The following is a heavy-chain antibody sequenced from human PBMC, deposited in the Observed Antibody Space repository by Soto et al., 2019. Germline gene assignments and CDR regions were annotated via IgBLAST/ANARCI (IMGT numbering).Heavy chain of an antibody. Sequence: GGSLRLSCAASGFNFNSYSINWVRQAPGKRLEWLSSISSSGYIFSTESVKGRFTISRDNAKISVYLQINSLRVEDTAVYFCARDCSGGNCYPETDVWGQGTSVTVSS. CDR1: GFNFNSYS. CDR2: ISSSGYI. J-gene: IGHJ6*02. V-gene: IGHV3-21*01. D-gene: IGHD2-15*01. CDR3: ARDCSGGNCYPETDV.